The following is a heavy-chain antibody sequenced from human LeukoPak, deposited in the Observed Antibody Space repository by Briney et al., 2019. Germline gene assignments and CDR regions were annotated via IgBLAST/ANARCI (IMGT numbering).Heavy chain of an antibody. CDR3: AKDRVGSGSYDAFGM. CDR2: VSGSGGST. J-gene: IGHJ3*02. CDR1: GFIFSSYA. Sequence: GGSLRLSCAASGFIFSSYAMSWVRQAPGKGLEWASGVSGSGGSTYYEDSVKGRFTISRDNSKNTLHLQMNSLRPEDTAVYYCAKDRVGSGSYDAFGMWGQGTMVTVSS. D-gene: IGHD3-10*01. V-gene: IGHV3-23*01.